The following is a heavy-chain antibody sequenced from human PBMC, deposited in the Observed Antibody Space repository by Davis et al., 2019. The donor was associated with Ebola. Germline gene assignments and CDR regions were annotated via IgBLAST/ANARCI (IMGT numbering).Heavy chain of an antibody. CDR3: TRDQLGYTYGWESWFDP. Sequence: GEFLKISCAASGFTFSTYAMHWVRQAPGKGLDWVALISSDGSNEFYADSVKGRFTISRDNSNNTLHLQMNSLRVDDTAMYFCTRDQLGYTYGWESWFDPWGQGTLVTVSS. CDR2: ISSDGSNE. J-gene: IGHJ5*02. V-gene: IGHV3-30*04. D-gene: IGHD5-18*01. CDR1: GFTFSTYA.